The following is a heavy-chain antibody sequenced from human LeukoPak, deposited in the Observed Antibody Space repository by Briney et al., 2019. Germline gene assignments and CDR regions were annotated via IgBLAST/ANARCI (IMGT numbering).Heavy chain of an antibody. CDR2: ISSSSSYI. J-gene: IGHJ4*02. Sequence: PGGSLRLSCAASGFTFSSYWMHWVRQAPGKGLEWVSSISSSSSYIYYADSVKGRFTISRDNAKNSLYLQMNSLRAEDTAVYYCVKNISFDYWGQGTLVTVSS. V-gene: IGHV3-21*01. CDR1: GFTFSSYW. CDR3: VKNISFDY. D-gene: IGHD2/OR15-2a*01.